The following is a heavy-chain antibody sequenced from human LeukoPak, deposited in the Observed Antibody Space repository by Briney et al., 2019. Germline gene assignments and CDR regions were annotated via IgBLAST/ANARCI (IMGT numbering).Heavy chain of an antibody. D-gene: IGHD5-12*01. V-gene: IGHV3-11*01. Sequence: PGGSLRLSCAASGFIFSDDYMSWVRQAPGKGLDWVSYISSSGSTIYYADSVKGRFTISRDNAKNSLSLQMNSLRAEDTAVYYCARREDVDIVATSSHAFDLWGQGTMVTVSS. CDR1: GFIFSDDY. CDR2: ISSSGSTI. J-gene: IGHJ3*01. CDR3: ARREDVDIVATSSHAFDL.